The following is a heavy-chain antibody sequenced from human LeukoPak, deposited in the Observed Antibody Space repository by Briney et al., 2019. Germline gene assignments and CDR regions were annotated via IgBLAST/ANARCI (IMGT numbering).Heavy chain of an antibody. J-gene: IGHJ6*02. D-gene: IGHD2-2*01. Sequence: GGSLRLSCAASGFTFSSYGMHWVRQAPGKGLEWVAVIWYDGSNKYYADSVKGRFTISSDNSKNTLYLQMNSLRAEDTAVYYCARDDKVVPAAIYVYYYYGMDVWGQGTTVTVSS. CDR1: GFTFSSYG. CDR3: ARDDKVVPAAIYVYYYYGMDV. CDR2: IWYDGSNK. V-gene: IGHV3-33*01.